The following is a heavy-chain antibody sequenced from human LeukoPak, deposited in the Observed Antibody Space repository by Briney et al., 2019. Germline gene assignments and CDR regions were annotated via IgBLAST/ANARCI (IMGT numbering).Heavy chain of an antibody. J-gene: IGHJ4*02. V-gene: IGHV3-74*01. CDR3: ARVSSSYYFYFDY. CDR2: INSDGSST. D-gene: IGHD6-13*01. CDR1: GFTFSSYL. Sequence: GGSLRLSCAASGFTFSSYLMHWVRQAPGKGLLWVSRINSDGSSTSYADSVKGRFTISRDNAKNTLYLQMNSLRAEDTAVYYCARVSSSYYFYFDYWGQGTLVTVSS.